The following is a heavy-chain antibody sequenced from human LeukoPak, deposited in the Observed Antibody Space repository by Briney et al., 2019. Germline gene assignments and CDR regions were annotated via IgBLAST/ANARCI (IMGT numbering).Heavy chain of an antibody. CDR3: AKDGDGITMVRGVRYFQH. CDR1: GFTFSSYA. CDR2: ISGSGGST. V-gene: IGHV3-23*01. J-gene: IGHJ1*01. D-gene: IGHD3-10*01. Sequence: GGSLRLSCAASGFTFSSYAMSWVRQAPGKGLEWVSAISGSGGSTYYADSVKGRFTISRDNSKNTLYLQMNSLRAEDTAVYYCAKDGDGITMVRGVRYFQHWGQGTLVTVSS.